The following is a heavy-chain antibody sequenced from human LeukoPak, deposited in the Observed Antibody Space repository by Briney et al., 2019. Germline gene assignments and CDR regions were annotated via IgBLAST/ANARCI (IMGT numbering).Heavy chain of an antibody. CDR2: IIPIFGTA. J-gene: IGHJ4*02. Sequence: SVKVSCKASGGTFSSYAISWVRQAPGQGLEWMGGIIPIFGTANYAQKFQGRVTITTDESTSTAYMELSSLRSEDTAVYYCARGPFPDYVWGSYRNPSFDYWGQGTLVTVSS. V-gene: IGHV1-69*05. D-gene: IGHD3-16*02. CDR3: ARGPFPDYVWGSYRNPSFDY. CDR1: GGTFSSYA.